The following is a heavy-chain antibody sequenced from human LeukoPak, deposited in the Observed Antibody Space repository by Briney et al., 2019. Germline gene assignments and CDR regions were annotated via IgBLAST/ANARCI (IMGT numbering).Heavy chain of an antibody. CDR1: GGSISSGGYY. D-gene: IGHD1-26*01. CDR2: IYYSGST. Sequence: PSETLSLTCTVSGGSISSGGYYWRWIRQHPGKGLEWIGYIYYSGSTYYNPSLKSRVTISVDTSKNQFSLKLSSVTAADTAVYYCVRVEGWELPHPLRYWGQGTLVTVSS. J-gene: IGHJ4*02. CDR3: VRVEGWELPHPLRY. V-gene: IGHV4-31*03.